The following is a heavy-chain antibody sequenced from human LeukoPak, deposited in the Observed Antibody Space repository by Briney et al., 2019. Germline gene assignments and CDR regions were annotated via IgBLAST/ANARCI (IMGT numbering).Heavy chain of an antibody. D-gene: IGHD3-22*01. J-gene: IGHJ4*02. V-gene: IGHV4-61*02. CDR2: IYTSGST. Sequence: SETLSLTCTVSGGSISSGSYYWSWIRQPAGKGLEWIRRIYTSGSTNYNPSLKSRVTISVDTSKNQFSLKLSSVTAADTAVYYCARDYYDSSGYYPDYWGQGTLVTVSS. CDR3: ARDYYDSSGYYPDY. CDR1: GGSISSGSYY.